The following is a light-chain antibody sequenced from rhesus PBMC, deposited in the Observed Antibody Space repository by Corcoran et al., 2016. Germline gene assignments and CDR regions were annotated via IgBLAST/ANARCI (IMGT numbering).Light chain of an antibody. CDR1: QAIRNN. CDR3: QHGFGMPFT. CDR2: YAT. Sequence: DIQMTQSPSSLSASVGDTVTITCRASQAIRNNLAWYQQKPGKVPKLLVYYATTLQSGGPSRFSGGGSGTVFTLTISILQPEYFATCYCQHGFGMPFTFGPGTKVDI. J-gene: IGKJ3*01. V-gene: IGKV1S15*01.